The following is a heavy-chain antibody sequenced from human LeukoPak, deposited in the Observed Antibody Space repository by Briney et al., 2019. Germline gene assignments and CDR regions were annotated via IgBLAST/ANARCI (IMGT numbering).Heavy chain of an antibody. Sequence: PGRSLRLSCAASGFTFSSSPMRWVRQAPDKGLEWVAVMSDDGSIKYYADSVRGRFTISRDNSKNTLFLQMDSLRGEDTALHFCARSTRSGWTPFDYWGQGTLVTVSS. CDR3: ARSTRSGWTPFDY. J-gene: IGHJ4*02. CDR1: GFTFSSSP. D-gene: IGHD6-19*01. V-gene: IGHV3-30*04. CDR2: MSDDGSIK.